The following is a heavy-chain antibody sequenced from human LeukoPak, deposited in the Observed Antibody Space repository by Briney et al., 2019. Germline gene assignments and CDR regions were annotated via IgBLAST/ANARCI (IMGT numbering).Heavy chain of an antibody. CDR1: GYTFTGYY. J-gene: IGHJ4*02. V-gene: IGHV1-2*02. CDR3: ARSTYISGWVDS. Sequence: ASVKVSCKASGYTFTGYYIYWVRQAPGQGLEWMGWINPNSGDTHYAQKFQGRVTMTRDTSISTAYMELSSLRSDDTAVFYCARSTYISGWVDSWGQGTLVTVSS. CDR2: INPNSGDT. D-gene: IGHD6-19*01.